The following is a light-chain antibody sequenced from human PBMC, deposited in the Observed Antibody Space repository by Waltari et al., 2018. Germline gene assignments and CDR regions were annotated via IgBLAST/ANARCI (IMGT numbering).Light chain of an antibody. V-gene: IGKV4-1*01. CDR1: QSVFYSPYNQNC. J-gene: IGKJ1*01. CDR3: QQYYSSPWT. CDR2: WAS. Sequence: DIVMTQSPDSLAVSLGERATIKCKSSQSVFYSPYNQNCLAWYQQKPGQPPELLFYWASTRESGVPDRFSGSGSGTDFTLTISSLQAEDVAFYYCQQYYSSPWTFGQGTKVQI.